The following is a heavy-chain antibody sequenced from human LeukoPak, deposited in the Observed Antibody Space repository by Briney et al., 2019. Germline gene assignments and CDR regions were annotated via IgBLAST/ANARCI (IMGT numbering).Heavy chain of an antibody. J-gene: IGHJ4*02. CDR1: GFTFSSYS. Sequence: PGGSLRLSCAASGFTFSSYSMNWVRQAPGKGLEWVSSISSSSSYIYYADSVKGRFTISRDNAKNSLYLQMNSLRAEDTAVYYCARGGSGSYSNNFDYWGQGTLVTVSS. CDR3: ARGGSGSYSNNFDY. CDR2: ISSSSSYI. D-gene: IGHD1-26*01. V-gene: IGHV3-21*01.